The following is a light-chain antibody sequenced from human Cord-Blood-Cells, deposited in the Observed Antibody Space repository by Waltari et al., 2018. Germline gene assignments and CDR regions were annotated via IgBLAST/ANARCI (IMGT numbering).Light chain of an antibody. Sequence: DIQMTQSPSPPPASVGARVTITCQASQDISNYLNWYHQKPGKAPKFLIYDASNLETGVPSRFSGSGSGTDFTFTISSLQTEDIATYYCQQYDNLPFTFGPGTKVDIK. CDR3: QQYDNLPFT. J-gene: IGKJ3*01. CDR1: QDISNY. V-gene: IGKV1-33*01. CDR2: DAS.